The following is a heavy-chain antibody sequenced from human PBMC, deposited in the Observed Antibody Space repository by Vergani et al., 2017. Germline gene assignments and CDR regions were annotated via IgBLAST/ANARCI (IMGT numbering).Heavy chain of an antibody. CDR1: GGTFSRYA. CDR2: IIPILGIA. V-gene: IGHV1-69*04. Sequence: QVQLVQSGAEVKKPGSSVKVSCKASGGTFSRYAISWVRQAPGQVLEWLGMIIPILGIANYAQKVQGRVTINADKSTITAYMELGSLRAEDTAVYYCAREEGGDGSWGQGTLVTVSS. CDR3: AREEGGDGS. D-gene: IGHD1-26*01. J-gene: IGHJ4*02.